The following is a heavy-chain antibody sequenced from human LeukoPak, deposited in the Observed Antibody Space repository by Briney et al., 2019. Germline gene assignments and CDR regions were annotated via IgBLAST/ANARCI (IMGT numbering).Heavy chain of an antibody. CDR2: VDSDGSST. Sequence: GGSLRLSCAASGFTFSSYWMHWVRQAPGKGLVWVSRVDSDGSSTSYADSVKGRFTISRDNAKNTLFLQMNSLRAEDTAVYYCARDQAIAVAAPLDYWGQGTLVTVSS. D-gene: IGHD6-19*01. CDR1: GFTFSSYW. V-gene: IGHV3-74*01. CDR3: ARDQAIAVAAPLDY. J-gene: IGHJ4*02.